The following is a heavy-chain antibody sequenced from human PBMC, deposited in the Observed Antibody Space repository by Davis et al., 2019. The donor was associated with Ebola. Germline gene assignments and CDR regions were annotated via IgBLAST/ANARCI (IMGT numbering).Heavy chain of an antibody. CDR3: ARDPHDYGGADY. Sequence: GGSLRLSCAASGFTFSSYAMTWVRRAPGKGLEWVSGTSGGGGTTNYADSVKGRFTVSRDDANNSLYLQVNSLRGEDTAVYYCARDPHDYGGADYWGQGTLVSVSS. D-gene: IGHD4-23*01. V-gene: IGHV3-23*01. CDR2: TSGGGGTT. J-gene: IGHJ4*02. CDR1: GFTFSSYA.